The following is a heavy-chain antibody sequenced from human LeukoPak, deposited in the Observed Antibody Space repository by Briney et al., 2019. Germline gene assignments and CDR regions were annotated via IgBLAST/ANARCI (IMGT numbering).Heavy chain of an antibody. D-gene: IGHD6-19*01. CDR1: GFTFDDYA. J-gene: IGHJ3*02. V-gene: IGHV3-9*01. CDR3: AKDIPYSSGWSVYDAFDI. Sequence: PGRSLRPSCAASGFTFDDYAMHWVRQAPGKGLEWVSGISWNSGSIGYADSVKGRFTISRDNAKNSLYLQMNSLRAEDTALYYCAKDIPYSSGWSVYDAFDIWGQGTMVTVPS. CDR2: ISWNSGSI.